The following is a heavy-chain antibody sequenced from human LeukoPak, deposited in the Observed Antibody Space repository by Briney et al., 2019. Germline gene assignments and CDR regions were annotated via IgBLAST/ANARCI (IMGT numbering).Heavy chain of an antibody. CDR3: AKDSSIVVVTAPPAY. CDR2: ISYDGSNK. D-gene: IGHD2-21*02. Sequence: GRSLRLSCAASGFTFSSYGMHWIRQAPGKGLEWVAVISYDGSNKYYADSVKGRFTISRDNSKNTLYLQMNSLRAEDTAVYYCAKDSSIVVVTAPPAYWGQGTLVTVSS. V-gene: IGHV3-30*18. J-gene: IGHJ4*02. CDR1: GFTFSSYG.